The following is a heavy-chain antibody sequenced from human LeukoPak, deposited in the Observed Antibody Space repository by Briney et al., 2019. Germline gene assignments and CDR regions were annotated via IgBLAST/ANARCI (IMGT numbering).Heavy chain of an antibody. CDR3: ARPNYSSSWYFDL. J-gene: IGHJ4*02. Sequence: SETLSLTCTVSGGSISSSSYYWGWLRQPPEKGLEWVGSIYYSGSTYYNPSLKSRVTMSVDTSKNQFSLKLISVTAADTAVYYCARPNYSSSWYFDLWGQGTLVTVSS. V-gene: IGHV4-39*01. CDR2: IYYSGST. CDR1: GGSISSSSYY. D-gene: IGHD6-13*01.